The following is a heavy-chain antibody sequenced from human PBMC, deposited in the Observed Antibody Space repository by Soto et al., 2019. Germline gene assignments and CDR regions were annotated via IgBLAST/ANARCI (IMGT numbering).Heavy chain of an antibody. CDR2: LYSGST. V-gene: IGHV4-39*01. CDR1: GASISRGGFH. D-gene: IGHD3-10*01. CDR3: ARRGSGHTFDY. J-gene: IGHJ4*02. Sequence: LSLTCAVSGASISRGGFHWGWIRQPPGQGLEWIGSLYSGSTYYNPSLKSRVTISADTSKSEFSLRLTSVTAADTAVYYCARRGSGHTFDYWGQGTLVTVSS.